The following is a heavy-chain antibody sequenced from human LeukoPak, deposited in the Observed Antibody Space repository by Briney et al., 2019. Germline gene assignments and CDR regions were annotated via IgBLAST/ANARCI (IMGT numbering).Heavy chain of an antibody. Sequence: SETLSLTCTVSGGSISSYYWSWIRQPPGKGLGWIGYIYYSGSTNYNPSLKSRVTISVDTSKNQFSLKLSSVTAADTAVYYCAREGSYCSSTSCYGKWFDPWGQGTLVTVSS. CDR1: GGSISSYY. V-gene: IGHV4-59*01. D-gene: IGHD2-2*01. CDR2: IYYSGST. CDR3: AREGSYCSSTSCYGKWFDP. J-gene: IGHJ5*02.